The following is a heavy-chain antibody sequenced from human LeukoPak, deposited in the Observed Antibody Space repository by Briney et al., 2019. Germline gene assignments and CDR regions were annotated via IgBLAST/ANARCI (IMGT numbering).Heavy chain of an antibody. CDR2: IKQDGSEK. Sequence: GGSLRLSCAASGFTFSSYWMSWVRQAPGKGLERVANIKQDGSEKYYVDSVKGRFTISRDNAKNSLYLQMNSLRAEDTAVYYCARLGYSYGSTHLGDWGQGTLVTVSS. CDR3: ARLGYSYGSTHLGD. CDR1: GFTFSSYW. D-gene: IGHD5-18*01. V-gene: IGHV3-7*03. J-gene: IGHJ4*02.